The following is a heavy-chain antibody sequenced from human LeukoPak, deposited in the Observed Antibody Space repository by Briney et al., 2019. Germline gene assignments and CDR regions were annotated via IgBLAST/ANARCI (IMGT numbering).Heavy chain of an antibody. Sequence: KPGGSLRLSCTVSGLTFADFTMSWFRQAPGKGLEWVGFIKSKTYGGTIEYAASVRGRFTISRDDSKSIAYLQMDSLKTEDTAVYHCTGGGHGDYWGQGTLVTVSS. CDR1: GLTFADFT. D-gene: IGHD2-15*01. CDR2: IKSKTYGGTI. CDR3: TGGGHGDY. V-gene: IGHV3-49*05. J-gene: IGHJ4*02.